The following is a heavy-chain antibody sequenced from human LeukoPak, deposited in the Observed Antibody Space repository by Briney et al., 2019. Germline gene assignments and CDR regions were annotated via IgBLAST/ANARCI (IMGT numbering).Heavy chain of an antibody. J-gene: IGHJ4*02. V-gene: IGHV4-59*08. CDR1: GASITSYY. D-gene: IGHD5-12*01. CDR3: ASGYDGLFEY. CDR2: IYHTGSR. Sequence: SETPSLTCTVSGASITSYYWNWIRQSPGKGLEWIGYIYHTGSRNSNPSLKSRVTMSVDTSKSQFSLKLSSVTAADTALYYCASGYDGLFEYWGQGTLVTVSS.